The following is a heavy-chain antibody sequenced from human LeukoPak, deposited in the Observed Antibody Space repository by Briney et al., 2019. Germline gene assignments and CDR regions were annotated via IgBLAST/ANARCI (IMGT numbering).Heavy chain of an antibody. Sequence: GGSLRLSCAASEFTFSNYGMHWVRQAPGKGLEWVTFVRSDGNDKYYADSVKGRFTISRDNSKNTLYLQMTSLRVKDTAIYYCATAGLDYWGQGSLVTVSS. V-gene: IGHV3-30*02. CDR1: EFTFSNYG. CDR3: ATAGLDY. D-gene: IGHD2-21*02. J-gene: IGHJ4*02. CDR2: VRSDGNDK.